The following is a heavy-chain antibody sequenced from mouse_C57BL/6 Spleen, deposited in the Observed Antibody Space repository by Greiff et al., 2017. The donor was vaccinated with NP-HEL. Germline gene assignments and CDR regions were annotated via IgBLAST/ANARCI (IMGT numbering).Heavy chain of an antibody. CDR1: GFTFSDYY. Sequence: EVKLMESEGGLVQPGSSMKLSCTASGFTFSDYYMAWVRQVPEKGLEWVANINYDGSSTYYLDSLKSRFIISRENAKNILYLQMSSLKSEDTATYYCARDGGDYGYYAMDYWGQGTSVTVSS. CDR2: INYDGSST. D-gene: IGHD2-4*01. V-gene: IGHV5-16*01. CDR3: ARDGGDYGYYAMDY. J-gene: IGHJ4*01.